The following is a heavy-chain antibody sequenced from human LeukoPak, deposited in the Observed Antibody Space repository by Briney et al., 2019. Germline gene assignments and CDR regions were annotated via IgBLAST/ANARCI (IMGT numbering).Heavy chain of an antibody. Sequence: GGSLRLSCAASGFTFSSYAMHWVRQAPGKGLEWVAVISYDGSNKYYADSVKGRFTISRDNSKNTLYLQMNSLRAEDTAVYYCARVGRKNGIAGQFWGQGTMVTVSS. CDR2: ISYDGSNK. CDR3: ARVGRKNGIAGQF. J-gene: IGHJ3*01. D-gene: IGHD6-13*01. CDR1: GFTFSSYA. V-gene: IGHV3-30-3*01.